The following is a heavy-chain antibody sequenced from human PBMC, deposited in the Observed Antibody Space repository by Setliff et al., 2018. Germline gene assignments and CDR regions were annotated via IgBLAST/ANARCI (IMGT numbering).Heavy chain of an antibody. V-gene: IGHV4-61*02. D-gene: IGHD1-26*01. Sequence: PSETLSLTCTVSGGSISSGSHYWSWIRQPAGKGLEWIGRIYASGSIDYNPSLKSRVTISVDTSKNQFSLRLRSVTAADTAVYFCARDNTMVGATDYWGLGTLVTVSS. CDR3: ARDNTMVGATDY. CDR2: IYASGSI. J-gene: IGHJ4*02. CDR1: GGSISSGSHY.